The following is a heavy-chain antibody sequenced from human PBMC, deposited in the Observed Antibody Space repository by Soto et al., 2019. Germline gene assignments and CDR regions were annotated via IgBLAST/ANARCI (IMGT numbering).Heavy chain of an antibody. Sequence: QVQLVQSGAEVKKPGSSVRVSCKASGGTFSTYVVTWVRQAPGQGLEWMGGIIPMSGTEKYAQKFQGRVTIISEASTSTAYMELSLLRLESTGVYYCWRGIFLVEAMGYFDYWGQGTLVTVSS. J-gene: IGHJ4*02. CDR1: GGTFSTYV. CDR2: IIPMSGTE. D-gene: IGHD1-26*01. V-gene: IGHV1-69*01. CDR3: WRGIFLVEAMGYFDY.